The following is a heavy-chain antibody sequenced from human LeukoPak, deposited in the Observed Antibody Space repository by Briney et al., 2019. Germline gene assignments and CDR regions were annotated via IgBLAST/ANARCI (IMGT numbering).Heavy chain of an antibody. CDR2: INPSGGST. CDR1: GYTFTSYY. D-gene: IGHD3-22*01. CDR3: ARDHQPYYYDSSGYSPDHYAFDI. V-gene: IGHV1-46*01. J-gene: IGHJ3*02. Sequence: ASVKVSCKASGYTFTSYYMHWVRQAPGQGLEWMGIINPSGGSTSYAQKFQSRVIMTRDTSTSTVYMELSSLRSEDTAVYYCARDHQPYYYDSSGYSPDHYAFDIWGQGTMVTVSS.